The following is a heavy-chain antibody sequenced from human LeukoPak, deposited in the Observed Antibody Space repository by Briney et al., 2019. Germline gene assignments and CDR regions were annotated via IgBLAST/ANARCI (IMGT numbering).Heavy chain of an antibody. D-gene: IGHD1-26*01. Sequence: ASVKVSCKPSGGTFSSYAISWVRQAPGQGLEWMGRIIPIFGTANYAQKFQGRVTITTDESTSTAYMELSSLRSEDTAVYYCARDYGEWGRYYFDYWGQGTLVTVSS. V-gene: IGHV1-69*05. CDR1: GGTFSSYA. J-gene: IGHJ4*02. CDR3: ARDYGEWGRYYFDY. CDR2: IIPIFGTA.